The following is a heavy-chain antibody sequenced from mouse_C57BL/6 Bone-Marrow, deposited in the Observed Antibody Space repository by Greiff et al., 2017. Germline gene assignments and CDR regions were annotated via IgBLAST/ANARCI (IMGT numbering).Heavy chain of an antibody. Sequence: VQLQQSGAELVRPGTSVTVSCKASGYAFTNYLIEWVKQRPGQGLEWIGVINPGSGGTNYNEKFKGKATLTADKSSSTAYMQLSSLTSEDSAVYFCARTPYSNYVFDYWGQGTTLTVSS. D-gene: IGHD2-5*01. V-gene: IGHV1-54*01. CDR2: INPGSGGT. CDR1: GYAFTNYL. J-gene: IGHJ2*01. CDR3: ARTPYSNYVFDY.